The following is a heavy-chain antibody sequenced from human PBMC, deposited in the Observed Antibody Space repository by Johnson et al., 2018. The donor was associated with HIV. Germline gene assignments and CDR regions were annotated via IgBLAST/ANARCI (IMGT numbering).Heavy chain of an antibody. CDR2: IYSGGST. CDR3: ARDPVSSSWGWHAFDI. CDR1: GFTVSSNY. Sequence: VQLVESGGGLIQHGGSLRLSCAASGFTVSSNYMSWVRQAPGKVLEWVSVIYSGGSTYYADHVNGRFTISRDNSENTLYLQMNSLRAEDTAVYYCARDPVSSSWGWHAFDIWGQGTMVTVSS. J-gene: IGHJ3*02. V-gene: IGHV3-53*01. D-gene: IGHD6-13*01.